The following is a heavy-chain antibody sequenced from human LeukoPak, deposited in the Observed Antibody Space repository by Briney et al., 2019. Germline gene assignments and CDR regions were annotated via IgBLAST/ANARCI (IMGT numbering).Heavy chain of an antibody. J-gene: IGHJ2*01. CDR2: IFGSGGST. Sequence: GGSLRLSCAASGFTFITYAMSWVRQAPGKGLDWVSVIFGSGGSTYYADSVQGRFTISRDNSKSTLYLQMNSLRAEDTAVYYCAKARESDWYFDLWGRGTLVTVSS. CDR3: AKARESDWYFDL. V-gene: IGHV3-23*01. CDR1: GFTFITYA.